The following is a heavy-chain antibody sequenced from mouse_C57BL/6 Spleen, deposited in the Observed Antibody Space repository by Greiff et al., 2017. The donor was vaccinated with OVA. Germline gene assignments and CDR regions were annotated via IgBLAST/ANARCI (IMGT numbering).Heavy chain of an antibody. CDR3: ARYGTVVAHWYFDV. Sequence: VQLQQPGAELVKPGASVKLSCKASGYTFTSYWMQWVKQRPGQGLEWIGEIDPSDSYTNYNQKFKGKATLTVDTSSSTAYMQLSSLTSEDSAVYYCARYGTVVAHWYFDVWGTGTTVTVSS. D-gene: IGHD1-1*01. V-gene: IGHV1-50*01. CDR1: GYTFTSYW. CDR2: IDPSDSYT. J-gene: IGHJ1*03.